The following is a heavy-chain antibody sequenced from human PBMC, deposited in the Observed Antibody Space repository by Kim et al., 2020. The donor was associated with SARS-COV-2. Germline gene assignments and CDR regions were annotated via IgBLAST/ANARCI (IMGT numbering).Heavy chain of an antibody. V-gene: IGHV1-18*01. Sequence: ASVKVSCKASGYTFTSYGISWVRQAPGQGLEWMGWISAYNGNTNYAQKLQGRVTMTTDTSTSTAYMELRSLRSDDTAVYYCARDLSYDFWSGYYVALDYWGQGTLVTVSS. D-gene: IGHD3-3*01. J-gene: IGHJ4*02. CDR2: ISAYNGNT. CDR1: GYTFTSYG. CDR3: ARDLSYDFWSGYYVALDY.